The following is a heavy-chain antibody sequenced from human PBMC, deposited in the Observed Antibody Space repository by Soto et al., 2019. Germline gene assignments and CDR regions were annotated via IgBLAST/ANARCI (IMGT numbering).Heavy chain of an antibody. Sequence: EVQLLESGGGLAQPGGSLGLSCTASELNFNDYGMTWVRQAPGNGLEWVSSFSPSGSSTYYADSVKGRFTLSRDNSKNTLYLQMNSLRAEDTAIYFCASRALPYCSGIDCCVFDYWGQGTLVTVSS. D-gene: IGHD2-15*01. J-gene: IGHJ4*02. CDR1: ELNFNDYG. CDR2: FSPSGSST. V-gene: IGHV3-23*01. CDR3: ASRALPYCSGIDCCVFDY.